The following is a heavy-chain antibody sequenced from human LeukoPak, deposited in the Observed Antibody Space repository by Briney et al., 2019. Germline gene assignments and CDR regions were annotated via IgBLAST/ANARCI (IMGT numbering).Heavy chain of an antibody. CDR1: GGSFSGYY. Sequence: SETLSLTCAVYGGSFSGYYWSWIRQPPGKGLEWIGEINHSGSTNYNPSLKSRVTISVDTSKNQFSLKLSSVTAADTAVYYCARVTLYYYDSRGYYAPFDYWGQGTLVTVSS. CDR3: ARVTLYYYDSRGYYAPFDY. J-gene: IGHJ4*02. D-gene: IGHD3-22*01. CDR2: INHSGST. V-gene: IGHV4-34*01.